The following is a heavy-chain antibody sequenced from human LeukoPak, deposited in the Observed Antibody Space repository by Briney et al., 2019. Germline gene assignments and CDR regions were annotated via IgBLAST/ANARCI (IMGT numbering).Heavy chain of an antibody. CDR2: ISGSGGST. J-gene: IGHJ4*02. CDR1: GFTFSSYA. D-gene: IGHD6-13*01. CDR3: ATGGSSWYRFDY. Sequence: PGGSLRLSYAASGFTFSSYAMSWVRQAPGKGLEWVSAISGSGGSTYYADSVKGRFTISRDNSKNTLYLQMSSLRAEDTAVYYCATGGSSWYRFDYWGQGTLVTVSS. V-gene: IGHV3-23*01.